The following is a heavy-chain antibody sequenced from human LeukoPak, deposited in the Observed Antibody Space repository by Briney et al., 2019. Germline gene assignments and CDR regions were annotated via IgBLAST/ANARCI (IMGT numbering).Heavy chain of an antibody. CDR1: GGSISTYF. J-gene: IGHJ4*02. CDR2: VYFSGST. V-gene: IGHV4-59*08. Sequence: SETLSLTCTVSGGSISTYFWSWIRQPPGKRLEWIGHVYFSGSTNYNPSLESRVTISVDTSKNQFSLTLSSVTAADTAVYYCARHKSSGSYPLDYWGQGILVTVSS. D-gene: IGHD3-22*01. CDR3: ARHKSSGSYPLDY.